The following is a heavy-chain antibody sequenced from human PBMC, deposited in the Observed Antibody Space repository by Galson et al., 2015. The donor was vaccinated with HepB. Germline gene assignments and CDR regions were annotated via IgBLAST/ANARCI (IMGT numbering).Heavy chain of an antibody. D-gene: IGHD2-21*02. V-gene: IGHV3-30*02. CDR3: AKDIGVTVTVMWYLDS. J-gene: IGHJ4*02. CDR1: GFIFSNYG. CDR2: IWYDGSTK. Sequence: SLRLSCAASGFIFSNYGMHWVRQAPGKGLERVAYIWYDGSTKYYADSVKGRFTISRDNSKNMLYLQMDSLRIEDTAVFYCAKDIGVTVTVMWYLDSWGQGSLVTVSS.